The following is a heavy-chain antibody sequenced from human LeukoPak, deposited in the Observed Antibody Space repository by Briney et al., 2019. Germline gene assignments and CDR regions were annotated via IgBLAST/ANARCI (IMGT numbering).Heavy chain of an antibody. D-gene: IGHD3-9*01. CDR3: TFDRRGY. CDR2: IRSKDKSYAT. V-gene: IGHV3-73*01. J-gene: IGHJ4*02. CDR1: GLTFSGSA. Sequence: GGSLRLSCAASGLTFSGSAMHWVRQASGKGLEWVGRIRSKDKSYATTYAASVEGRFTISRDDSKSTAYLQMNNLKTEDTAVYYCTFDRRGYWGQGTLVTVSS.